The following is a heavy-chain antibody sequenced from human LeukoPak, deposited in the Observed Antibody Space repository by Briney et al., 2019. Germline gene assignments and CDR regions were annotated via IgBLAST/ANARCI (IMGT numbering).Heavy chain of an antibody. V-gene: IGHV3-23*01. Sequence: GGSLRLSCAASAFTFSSYAMSGVRQAPGKGLEWVSVISDSGGSTYYADSVKGRFTISRDNSKNTVYLQMNSLRAEDTAVYYCAKDRGGLGHCNRGSCFGDYWGQGSLVTVSS. J-gene: IGHJ4*02. CDR2: ISDSGGST. D-gene: IGHD2-15*01. CDR1: AFTFSSYA. CDR3: AKDRGGLGHCNRGSCFGDY.